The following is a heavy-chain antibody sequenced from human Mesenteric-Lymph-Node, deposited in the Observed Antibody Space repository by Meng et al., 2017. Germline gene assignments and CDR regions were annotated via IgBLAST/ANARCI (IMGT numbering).Heavy chain of an antibody. CDR2: ISWNSGSI. D-gene: IGHD2-15*01. V-gene: IGHV3-9*01. Sequence: SLKISCAASGFTFSSYAMSWVRQAPGKGLEWVSGISWNSGSIGYADSVKGRFTISRDNAKNSLYLQMNSLRAEDTALYYCAKIRMGHDAFDIWGQGTMVTVSS. J-gene: IGHJ3*02. CDR3: AKIRMGHDAFDI. CDR1: GFTFSSYA.